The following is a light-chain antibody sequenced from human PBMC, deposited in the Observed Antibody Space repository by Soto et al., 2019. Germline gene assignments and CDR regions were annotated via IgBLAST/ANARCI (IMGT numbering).Light chain of an antibody. J-gene: IGKJ1*01. CDR2: DAS. CDR1: QSVSSY. V-gene: IGKV3-11*01. CDR3: QQRSNWPPTCT. Sequence: EIVLTQSPATLSLSPGERATLSCRASQSVSSYLAWYQQKPGQAPRLLIYDASNRATGIPARFSGSGSGTDFTLTIGSLEPEDFAVYYCQQRSNWPPTCTFGQGTKVEIK.